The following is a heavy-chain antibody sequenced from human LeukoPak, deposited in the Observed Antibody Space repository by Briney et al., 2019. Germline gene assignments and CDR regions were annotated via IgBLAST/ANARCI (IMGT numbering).Heavy chain of an antibody. J-gene: IGHJ4*02. D-gene: IGHD4-17*01. CDR2: ISYDGSDK. Sequence: GRSLRLSCAASGITLRSYGMHWVRQAPAKGLEWVAVISYDGSDKYYADSVKDRLTISSENSNNPLYLQMNSRRVEDTAVYYCAKNPPTVSGWGQGTLVTVSS. CDR1: GITLRSYG. V-gene: IGHV3-30*18. CDR3: AKNPPTVSG.